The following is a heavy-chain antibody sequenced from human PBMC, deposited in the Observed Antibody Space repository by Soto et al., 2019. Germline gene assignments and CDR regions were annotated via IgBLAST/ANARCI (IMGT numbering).Heavy chain of an antibody. J-gene: IGHJ4*02. CDR2: IRSKAYGGTT. CDR3: TRDTRPINGDYFDY. V-gene: IGHV3-49*04. Sequence: GGSVRLSCTASGFTFGDYAMSWVRQAPGKGLEWVGFIRSKAYGGTTEYAASVKGRFTISRDDSKSIAYLQMNSLKTEDTAVYYCTRDTRPINGDYFDYWGQGTLVTVS. CDR1: GFTFGDYA. D-gene: IGHD4-17*01.